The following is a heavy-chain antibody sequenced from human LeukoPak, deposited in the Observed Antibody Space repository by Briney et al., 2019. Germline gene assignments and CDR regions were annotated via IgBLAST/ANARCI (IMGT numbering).Heavy chain of an antibody. J-gene: IGHJ5*02. Sequence: ASVKVSCKASGYTFTSYGINWVRQAPGQGLEWMGWIRVYNGNTNYAQKLQGRVTMTTDTSTSTAYMELRSLRSDDTAVYYCARSGIAVAGTWGNWFDPWGQGTLVTVSS. D-gene: IGHD6-19*01. CDR2: IRVYNGNT. CDR1: GYTFTSYG. V-gene: IGHV1-18*01. CDR3: ARSGIAVAGTWGNWFDP.